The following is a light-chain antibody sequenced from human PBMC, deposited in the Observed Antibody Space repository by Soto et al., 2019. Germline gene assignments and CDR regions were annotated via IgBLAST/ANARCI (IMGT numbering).Light chain of an antibody. J-gene: IGKJ2*01. V-gene: IGKV1-39*01. CDR2: AAS. CDR3: QQSYRTPRT. CDR1: QSIRSY. Sequence: DIQMTQAPSSLSASVGDRVTITCRASQSIRSYLNWYQQKPGKAPKLLIYAASSLQSGVPSRFSGSGSGTDFTLTISSLQPEDFATYYCQQSYRTPRTFGQGTKLEIK.